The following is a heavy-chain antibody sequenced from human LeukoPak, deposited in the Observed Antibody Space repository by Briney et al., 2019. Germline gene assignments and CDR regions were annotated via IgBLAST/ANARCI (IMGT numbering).Heavy chain of an antibody. J-gene: IGHJ5*02. D-gene: IGHD3-10*01. CDR1: GFTFSSFA. CDR2: ISGSGGST. CDR3: AKGYGFTNWLDP. Sequence: GGSLRLSCAASGFTFSSFAVSWVRQAPGKGLEWVSVISGSGGSTYYADSVKGRFTISRDNPNNTLYLQMSSLRAEDTAVYYCAKGYGFTNWLDPWGQGTRVTVSS. V-gene: IGHV3-23*01.